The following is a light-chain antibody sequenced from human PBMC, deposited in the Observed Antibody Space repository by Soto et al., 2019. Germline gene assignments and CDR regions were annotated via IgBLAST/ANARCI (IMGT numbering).Light chain of an antibody. J-gene: IGLJ2*01. CDR2: EVI. CDR3: TSYAGSDNVI. V-gene: IGLV2-8*01. CDR1: SSDVGGHNY. Sequence: QSALTQPPSASVSPGQSVTISCTGTSSDVGGHNYVSWYQQHPGKAPKLLIYEVIQRPSGVPDRFSGSKSGNTASLTVSGLQAEDEADYYCTSYAGSDNVIFGGGTKLTVL.